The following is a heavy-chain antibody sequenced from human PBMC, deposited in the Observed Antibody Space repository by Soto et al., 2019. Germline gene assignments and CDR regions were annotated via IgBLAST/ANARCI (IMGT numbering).Heavy chain of an antibody. Sequence: PGGSLRLSCAASRFTFSSYAMSWVRQTPGKGLEWVSAISGSGGSTYYADSVKGRFTISRDNSKNTLYLQMNILRAEDPAVYYCAKTPSVNWNYFFDYWRQGTLVSVTS. CDR2: ISGSGGST. J-gene: IGHJ4*02. CDR3: AKTPSVNWNYFFDY. D-gene: IGHD1-7*01. V-gene: IGHV3-23*01. CDR1: RFTFSSYA.